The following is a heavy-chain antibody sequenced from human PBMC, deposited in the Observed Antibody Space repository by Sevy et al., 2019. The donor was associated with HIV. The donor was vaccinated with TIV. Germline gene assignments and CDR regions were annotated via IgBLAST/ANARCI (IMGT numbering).Heavy chain of an antibody. V-gene: IGHV4-59*11. J-gene: IGHJ4*02. D-gene: IGHD3-22*01. CDR1: GASISSHY. CDR2: TYNTGSS. CDR3: ARGAGYSSGYAPFDS. Sequence: SETLSLTCTVSGASISSHYWSWIRQSPGKGLEWIADTYNTGSSNDNASLKSRVTISVDTSKNQFSLNLRAVTAADTAVYFCARGAGYSSGYAPFDSWGQGTLVTVSS.